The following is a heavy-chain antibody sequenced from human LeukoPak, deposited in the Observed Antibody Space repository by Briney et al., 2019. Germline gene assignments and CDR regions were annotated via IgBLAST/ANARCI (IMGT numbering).Heavy chain of an antibody. Sequence: SETLSLTCAVYGGSFSGYYWSWIRQPAGKGLEWIGRIYTSGSTNYNPSLKSRVTMSVDTSKNQFSLKLSSVTAADTAVYYCARGGRVTAAAGSLDYWGQGTLVTVSS. CDR2: IYTSGST. J-gene: IGHJ4*02. CDR3: ARGGRVTAAAGSLDY. V-gene: IGHV4-59*10. CDR1: GGSFSGYY. D-gene: IGHD6-13*01.